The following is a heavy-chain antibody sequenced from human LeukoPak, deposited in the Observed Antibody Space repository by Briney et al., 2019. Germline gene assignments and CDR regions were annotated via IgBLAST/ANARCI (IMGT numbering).Heavy chain of an antibody. CDR1: GFTFSDYY. D-gene: IGHD3-9*01. J-gene: IGHJ4*02. V-gene: IGHV3-11*01. CDR3: ARDGVLRHFDWLYYFDY. CDR2: ISSSGSTK. Sequence: GGSLRLSCAASGFTFSDYYMFWIRQAPGRGLEWVSYISSSGSTKYYADSVKGRFTISRDNAKNSLYLQMNSLRAEDTAVYYCARDGVLRHFDWLYYFDYWGQGTLVTVSS.